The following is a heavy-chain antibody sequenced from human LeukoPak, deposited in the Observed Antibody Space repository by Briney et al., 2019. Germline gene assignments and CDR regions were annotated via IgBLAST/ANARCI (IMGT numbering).Heavy chain of an antibody. CDR1: GFTFSVDS. Sequence: GGSLRLSCAPSGFTFSVDSMNCVRQAPGKGRWWVSSISSSSSFIYYADSVKGRVTLSTDKAKSSLYLQMSTLRAEETAVYYCARDPQGSYGPPYFDYWGQGTLVTVSS. J-gene: IGHJ4*02. D-gene: IGHD5-18*01. CDR3: ARDPQGSYGPPYFDY. V-gene: IGHV3-21*01. CDR2: ISSSSSFI.